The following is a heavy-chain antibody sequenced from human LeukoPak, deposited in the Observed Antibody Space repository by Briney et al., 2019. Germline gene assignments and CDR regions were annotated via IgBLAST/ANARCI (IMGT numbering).Heavy chain of an antibody. Sequence: GGSLRLSCAASGFTFSSYAMSWVRQARGKGLEWVSAISGSGGSTYYADSVKGRFTISRDNSKNTLYLQMNSLRAEDTAVYYCAKGNQPLPDYYYGMDVWGQGTTVTVSS. D-gene: IGHD2-2*01. J-gene: IGHJ6*02. V-gene: IGHV3-23*01. CDR3: AKGNQPLPDYYYGMDV. CDR2: ISGSGGST. CDR1: GFTFSSYA.